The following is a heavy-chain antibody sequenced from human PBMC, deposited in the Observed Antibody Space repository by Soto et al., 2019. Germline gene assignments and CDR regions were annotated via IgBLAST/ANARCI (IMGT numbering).Heavy chain of an antibody. CDR3: VTSVVGANAFDI. Sequence: EVQVVESGGDVVKPGGTLRLSCAASGFTFRNAWMSWVRQAPGKGLEWVGRIKRLRDGGTTAYGSPVKDRFIISRDESKKTMYLQMNGLNTEDMAVYYCVTSVVGANAFDIWGQGTRVIVSS. J-gene: IGHJ3*02. D-gene: IGHD1-26*01. CDR1: GFTFRNAW. CDR2: IKRLRDGGTT. V-gene: IGHV3-15*01.